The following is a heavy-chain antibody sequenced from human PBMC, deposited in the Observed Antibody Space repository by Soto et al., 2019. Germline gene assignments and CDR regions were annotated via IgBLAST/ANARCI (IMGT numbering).Heavy chain of an antibody. CDR1: GFTFSTYS. D-gene: IGHD6-19*01. CDR2: ISSSSTYI. Sequence: VGSLRLSCAASGFTFSTYSINWVRQAPAKGLEWVSYISSSSTYIYYADSVKGRFTISRDNAKNSLYLQMNSLRAEDTAVYYCLIAVAGSFAPDYCGQGTLVTVSS. V-gene: IGHV3-21*01. J-gene: IGHJ4*02. CDR3: LIAVAGSFAPDY.